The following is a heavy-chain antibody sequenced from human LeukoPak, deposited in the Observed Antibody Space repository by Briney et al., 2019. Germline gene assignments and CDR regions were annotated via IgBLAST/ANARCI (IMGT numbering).Heavy chain of an antibody. V-gene: IGHV4-59*01. CDR1: GDSISGFY. D-gene: IGHD1-26*01. CDR3: ARGSFVSGSYSYYFDY. CDR2: IYYSGNT. Sequence: SETLSLTCTVSGDSISGFYWNWIRQPPGKGLEWMGYIYYSGNTQYNPSLKSRVTMSIDTSRSQFSLDLTSVTAADTAVYYCARGSFVSGSYSYYFDYWGQGTLVTVSS. J-gene: IGHJ4*02.